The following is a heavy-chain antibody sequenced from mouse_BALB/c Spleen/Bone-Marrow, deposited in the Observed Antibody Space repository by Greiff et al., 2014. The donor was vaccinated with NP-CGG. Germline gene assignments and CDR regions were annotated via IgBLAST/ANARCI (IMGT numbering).Heavy chain of an antibody. D-gene: IGHD2-4*01. CDR3: ARQTYYDYDGYFDY. CDR1: GFTFSSYG. V-gene: IGHV5-6*01. J-gene: IGHJ2*01. Sequence: VQLKESXGDLVKPGGSLKLSCAASGFTFSSYGMSWVRQIPDKRLEWVATISSGGSYTYYPDSVKGRFTISSDNAKNTLYLQMSSLKSEDTAMYYCARQTYYDYDGYFDYWGQGTTLTVSS. CDR2: ISSGGSYT.